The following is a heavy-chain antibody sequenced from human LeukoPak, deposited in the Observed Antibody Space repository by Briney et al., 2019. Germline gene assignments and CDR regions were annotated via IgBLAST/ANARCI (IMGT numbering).Heavy chain of an antibody. CDR2: IIPILGIA. V-gene: IGHV1-69*04. CDR3: AREGIAVAGLFDY. J-gene: IGHJ4*02. D-gene: IGHD6-19*01. Sequence: ASVKVSCKASGGTFSSYTISWVRQAPGQGLEWMGRIIPILGIANYAQKFQGRVTITADKSTRTAYMELSSLRSEDTAVYYCAREGIAVAGLFDYWGQGTLVTVSS. CDR1: GGTFSSYT.